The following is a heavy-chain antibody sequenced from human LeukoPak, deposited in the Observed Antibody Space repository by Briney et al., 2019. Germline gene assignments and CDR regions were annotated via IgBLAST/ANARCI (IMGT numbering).Heavy chain of an antibody. Sequence: GGSLRLSCAASGFTFNNYAMNWVRQAPGKGLEWVSGISGSGGGTYSTDSVKGRFTTSRDNSKNTLYLQMNSLRAEDTAVYYCAKDRAATVTPSGFDYWGQGTLVTVSS. V-gene: IGHV3-23*01. J-gene: IGHJ4*02. CDR1: GFTFNNYA. D-gene: IGHD4-17*01. CDR3: AKDRAATVTPSGFDY. CDR2: ISGSGGGT.